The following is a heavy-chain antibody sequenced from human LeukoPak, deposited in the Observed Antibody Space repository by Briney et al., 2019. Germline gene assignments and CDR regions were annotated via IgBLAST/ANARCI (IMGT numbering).Heavy chain of an antibody. CDR1: GRSFSDYY. CDR3: ARCGGYDYFDDY. J-gene: IGHJ4*02. V-gene: IGHV4-34*01. CDR2: INHSGST. Sequence: SETLSLTCAVHGRSFSDYYWTWVRQSPGKGLEWIGEINHSGSTNYNPSLKSRVIISADPSKNQFSLNLNSVTAADTAVYYCARCGGYDYFDDYWGQGTLVTVSS. D-gene: IGHD5-12*01.